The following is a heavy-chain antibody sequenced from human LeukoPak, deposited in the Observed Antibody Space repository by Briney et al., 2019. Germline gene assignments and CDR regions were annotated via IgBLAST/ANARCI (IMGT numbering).Heavy chain of an antibody. CDR1: GFTFSSYA. D-gene: IGHD3-10*01. CDR3: ARLGAQRTIDY. J-gene: IGHJ4*02. CDR2: ISYDGSNK. V-gene: IGHV3-30*04. Sequence: GGSLRLSCAASGFTFSSYAMRWVRQAPGKGLEWVAVISYDGSNKYYADSVKGRFTISRDNSKNTLYLQMNSLRAEDTAVYYCARLGAQRTIDYWGQGTLVTVSS.